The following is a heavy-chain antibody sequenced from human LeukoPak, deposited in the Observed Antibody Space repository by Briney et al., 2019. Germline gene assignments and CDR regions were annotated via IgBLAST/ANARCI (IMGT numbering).Heavy chain of an antibody. CDR2: INPNSGGT. CDR1: GYTFTGYY. D-gene: IGHD3-10*01. J-gene: IGHJ6*03. Sequence: ASVKVSCKASGYTFTGYYMHWVRQAPGQGLEWMGWINPNSGGTNYAQKFQGRVTMTRDTSISTAYMELSRLRSDDTAVYYCARGHMVRGVMGYYYHYMDVRGKGTTVTVSS. V-gene: IGHV1-2*02. CDR3: ARGHMVRGVMGYYYHYMDV.